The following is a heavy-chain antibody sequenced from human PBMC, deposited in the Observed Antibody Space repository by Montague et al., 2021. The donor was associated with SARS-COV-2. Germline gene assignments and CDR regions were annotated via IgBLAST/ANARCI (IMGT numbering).Heavy chain of an antibody. CDR1: GGSIRSYY. CDR2: LYYSGST. V-gene: IGHV4-59*08. Sequence: SETLSLTCTVSGGSIRSYYRGWLRHHPGKGVEWIGRLYYSGSTTYNPSLKSRVTISVDTSKNQFSLKLSSVTAADTAVYYCARHRRLGLIADSSVDYWGQGTLVTVSS. CDR3: ARHRRLGLIADSSVDY. D-gene: IGHD6-6*01. J-gene: IGHJ4*02.